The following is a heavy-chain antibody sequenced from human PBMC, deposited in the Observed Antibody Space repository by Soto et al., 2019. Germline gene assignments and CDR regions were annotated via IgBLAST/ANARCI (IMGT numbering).Heavy chain of an antibody. CDR2: MYSLGNT. CDR1: GGAISSTIYY. CDR3: LRQPYDRRGDYYGT. D-gene: IGHD3-22*01. V-gene: IGHV4-39*01. Sequence: PSESLALTCTVSGGAISSTIYYWVWIRLPPGEGLEWIGSMYSLGNTYYNPSLKSRVTVSVDTSNNHFSLTLTSVTAADAAVYSCLRQPYDRRGDYYGTCGQGTLVTVSS. J-gene: IGHJ5*02.